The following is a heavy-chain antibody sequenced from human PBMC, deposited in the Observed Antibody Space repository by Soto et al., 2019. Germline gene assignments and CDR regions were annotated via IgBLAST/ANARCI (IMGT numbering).Heavy chain of an antibody. J-gene: IGHJ5*02. V-gene: IGHV1-3*01. D-gene: IGHD3-22*01. Sequence: QVQLVQSGAEVKKPGASVKVSCKASGYTFTSYAMHWVRQAPGHRLEWMGWINAGNGNTKYSQKFQGRVTITRDTSASTAYMELSSMRSEDTAVYYCAGLSDSITTNWFDPWGQGTLVTVSS. CDR3: AGLSDSITTNWFDP. CDR1: GYTFTSYA. CDR2: INAGNGNT.